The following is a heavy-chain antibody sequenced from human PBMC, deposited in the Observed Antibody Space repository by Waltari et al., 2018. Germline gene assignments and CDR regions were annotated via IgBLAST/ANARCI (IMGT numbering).Heavy chain of an antibody. CDR1: GGSLSGYF. Sequence: VQLQQWGAGLLTPSETLSLTCAVSGGSLSGYFWGWFRQPPGKGLEWFGEIGQSEGTNYSPCFKSRVPISVDTSKMQGSRKRAAVTAADTAVYYCAGGNVGYFQHWGQGTLVSVSS. J-gene: IGHJ1*01. CDR2: IGQSEGT. V-gene: IGHV4-34*01. D-gene: IGHD6-13*01. CDR3: AGGNVGYFQH.